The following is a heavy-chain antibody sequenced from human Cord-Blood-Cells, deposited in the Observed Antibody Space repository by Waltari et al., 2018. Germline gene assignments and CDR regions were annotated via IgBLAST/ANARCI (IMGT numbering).Heavy chain of an antibody. Sequence: QVQLVLSGAEVKKPGSSVKVSCKAYRGTFRSYTMSWVRQAPGQGLEWMGRIIPILGMANYAKKCQGRVTITADKSTSTAYMELSSLRSEDTGVYYCARSEFQAPPGYWGQGTLVTVSS. CDR3: ARSEFQAPPGY. D-gene: IGHD3-10*01. V-gene: IGHV1-69*02. CDR1: RGTFRSYT. J-gene: IGHJ4*02. CDR2: IIPILGMA.